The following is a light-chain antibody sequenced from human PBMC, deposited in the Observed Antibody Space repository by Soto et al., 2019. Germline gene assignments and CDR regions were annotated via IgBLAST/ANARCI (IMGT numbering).Light chain of an antibody. CDR2: WAS. Sequence: DIVMTQYPDSLAVSLGERATINCKSSQSVLFSSNNKNFLAWYQQKPGQPPKLLFYWASTRESGVPDRFSGSGSGTEFTLTISSLQAEDVAVYYCQQYFGTPLSFGGGTRVEIE. V-gene: IGKV4-1*01. CDR1: QSVLFSSNNKNF. J-gene: IGKJ4*01. CDR3: QQYFGTPLS.